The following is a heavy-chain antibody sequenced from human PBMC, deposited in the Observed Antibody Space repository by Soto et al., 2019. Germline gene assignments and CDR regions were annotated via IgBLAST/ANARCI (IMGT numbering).Heavy chain of an antibody. CDR1: GFTFSSYD. V-gene: IGHV3-13*04. Sequence: EVQLVESGGGLVQPGGSLRLSCAASGFTFSSYDMHWVRQATGKGLEWVSAIGTAGDTYYPGSVKGRFTISRENAKNSLDLQMNSLRAGDTAVYYCARAGSSGPGHYGMDVWGQGTTVTVSS. CDR3: ARAGSSGPGHYGMDV. CDR2: IGTAGDT. D-gene: IGHD6-19*01. J-gene: IGHJ6*02.